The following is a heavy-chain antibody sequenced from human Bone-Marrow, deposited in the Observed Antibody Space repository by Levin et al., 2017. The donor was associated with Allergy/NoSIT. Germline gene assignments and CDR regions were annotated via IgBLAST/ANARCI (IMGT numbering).Heavy chain of an antibody. Sequence: KISCKAYGGSLSIYAINWVRKAPGQGLEWMGGIIPVFGTTKYSQKFQDRVTITADESTSTFYMDVRSLRSEDTAVYYCARIITSGGGGWFDPWGQGTLVTVSS. J-gene: IGHJ5*02. CDR1: GGSLSIYA. CDR2: IIPVFGTT. V-gene: IGHV1-69*01. CDR3: ARIITSGGGGWFDP. D-gene: IGHD3-16*01.